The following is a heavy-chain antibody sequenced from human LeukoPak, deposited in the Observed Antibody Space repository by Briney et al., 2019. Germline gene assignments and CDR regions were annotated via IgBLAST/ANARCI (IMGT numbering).Heavy chain of an antibody. V-gene: IGHV3-74*01. CDR1: GFTFSDYW. J-gene: IGHJ5*02. CDR2: VNNDGSST. D-gene: IGHD3-16*01. CDR3: ARITRPRGGSSGVLEP. Sequence: GGSLRLSCAASGFTFSDYWMHWVRQAPGKGLVWVSRVNNDGSSTVYADFVKGRFTISRDNAKNTVYLRMNSLRAEDTGVYYCARITRPRGGSSGVLEPWGQGTLVTVSS.